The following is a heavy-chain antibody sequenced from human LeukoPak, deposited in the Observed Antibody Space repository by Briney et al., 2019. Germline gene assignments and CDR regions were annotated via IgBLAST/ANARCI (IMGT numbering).Heavy chain of an antibody. Sequence: SETLSLTCTVSGGSISSGGYYWSWIRQPPGKGLEWIGYIYHSGSTYYNPSLKSRVTISVDRSKNQFSLKLSSVTAADTAVYYCARDRGNYDRKAFDIWGQGTMVTVSS. D-gene: IGHD3-22*01. CDR3: ARDRGNYDRKAFDI. J-gene: IGHJ3*02. CDR2: IYHSGST. CDR1: GGSISSGGYY. V-gene: IGHV4-30-2*01.